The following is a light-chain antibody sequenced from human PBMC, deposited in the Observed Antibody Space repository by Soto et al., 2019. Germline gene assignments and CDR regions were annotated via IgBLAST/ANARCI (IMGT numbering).Light chain of an antibody. Sequence: EIVLTQSPDTLSLSPGERATLSCRASQSVRSGRLAWYQQKPGQAPRLVIFDATNRASGIPVRFSGSGSGTDFTLTISRLEPEDFAVYYCQQYGSSPKWTFGQGTKVDI. CDR1: QSVRSGR. J-gene: IGKJ1*01. V-gene: IGKV3-20*01. CDR3: QQYGSSPKWT. CDR2: DAT.